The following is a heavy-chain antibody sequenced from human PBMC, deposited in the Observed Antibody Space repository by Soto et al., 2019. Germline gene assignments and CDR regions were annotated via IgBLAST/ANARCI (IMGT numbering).Heavy chain of an antibody. V-gene: IGHV3-33*01. D-gene: IGHD2-2*01. J-gene: IGHJ3*02. CDR3: ARSTSYCSSTSCYLDAFDI. CDR2: IWYDGSNK. CDR1: GFTFSSYG. Sequence: GGSLRLSCAASGFTFSSYGMHWVRQAPGKGLEWVAVIWYDGSNKYYADSVKGRFTISRDNSKNTLYLQMNSLRAEDTAVYYCARSTSYCSSTSCYLDAFDIWGQGTMVTVSS.